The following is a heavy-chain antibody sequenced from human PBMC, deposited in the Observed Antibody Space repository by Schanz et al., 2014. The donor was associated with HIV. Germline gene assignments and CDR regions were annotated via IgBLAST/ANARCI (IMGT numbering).Heavy chain of an antibody. V-gene: IGHV3-48*03. D-gene: IGHD6-13*01. CDR2: ISAGGNTK. CDR1: GLIFRTYD. J-gene: IGHJ5*02. Sequence: EVQLVESGGGLVKRGGSLRLSCVVSGLIFRTYDMNWVRQAPGKGLEWVSYISAGGNTKYYADSMKGRFTISRDNAKNSLYLQINSLRAEDTAVYYCAREYYSRNWNWFDPWGQGTLVTVSS. CDR3: AREYYSRNWNWFDP.